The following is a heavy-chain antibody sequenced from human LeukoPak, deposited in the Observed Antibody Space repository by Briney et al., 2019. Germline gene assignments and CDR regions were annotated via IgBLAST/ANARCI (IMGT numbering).Heavy chain of an antibody. V-gene: IGHV4-39*01. D-gene: IGHD6-13*01. CDR2: IYYSGST. Sequence: PSETLSLTCTVSGGSIIINSYYWAWIRQPPGKGLEWIGSIYYSGSTYYNPSLKSRVTTSIDTSKNQCSLKLSSVTAADTAVYYCARMTRLWYFDPWGQGTLVTVSS. CDR3: ARMTRLWYFDP. CDR1: GGSIIINSYY. J-gene: IGHJ5*02.